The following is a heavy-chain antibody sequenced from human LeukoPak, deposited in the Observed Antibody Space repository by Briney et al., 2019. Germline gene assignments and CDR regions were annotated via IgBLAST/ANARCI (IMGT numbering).Heavy chain of an antibody. CDR1: GFTFSSYW. D-gene: IGHD2-15*01. Sequence: GGSLRLSCAASGFTFSSYWMSWVRHAPGKGLEWVANIKQDGNEKYFVDSVKGRFSISRDNAKNSLYLQMSSLRAEDTAVYYCARAGYCRGGACYSNYFDFWGQGTLVTVSS. CDR2: IKQDGNEK. CDR3: ARAGYCRGGACYSNYFDF. J-gene: IGHJ4*02. V-gene: IGHV3-7*01.